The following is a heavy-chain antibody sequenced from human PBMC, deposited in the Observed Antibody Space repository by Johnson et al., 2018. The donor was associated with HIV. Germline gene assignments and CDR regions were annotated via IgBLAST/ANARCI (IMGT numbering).Heavy chain of an antibody. D-gene: IGHD3-22*01. CDR3: ANLFQCTMRGVVIDACEF. Sequence: VQLVESGGGLVQPGGSLRLSCAASGITFSSYAMNWVRQAPGKGLEWVSGITASGAGTYYADSVKGRFTISRDNSKNTLYLQMSSLRAEDTAVYYCANLFQCTMRGVVIDACEFWGQGKMVTVSA. V-gene: IGHV3-23*04. CDR2: ITASGAGT. CDR1: GITFSSYA. J-gene: IGHJ3*01.